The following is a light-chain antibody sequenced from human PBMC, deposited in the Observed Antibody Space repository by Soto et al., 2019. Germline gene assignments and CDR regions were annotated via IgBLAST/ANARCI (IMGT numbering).Light chain of an antibody. CDR2: EDN. CDR3: QSYDSSNPHVV. V-gene: IGLV6-57*03. CDR1: SGSIASNY. Sequence: NFMLTQPHSVSESPGKTVTISCTRSSGSIASNYVQWYQQRPGSAPTTVIYEDNQRPSGVSDRFSGSIDSSSNSASLTISGLKTEDEADYYCQSYDSSNPHVVFGGGTQLTVL. J-gene: IGLJ2*01.